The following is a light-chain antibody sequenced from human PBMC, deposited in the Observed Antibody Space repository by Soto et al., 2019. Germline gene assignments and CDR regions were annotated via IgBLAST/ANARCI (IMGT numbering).Light chain of an antibody. CDR3: QPANSFPLT. CDR2: SAS. Sequence: DIQVTQSPSSVSASVGDRVTITCRTSRDVSSWLAWYQQKPGKAPELLIYSASTLQTGVPSRFSGSGSGTDFTLTISSLQPEDFATYYCQPANSFPLTFGGGTKVEIK. CDR1: RDVSSW. J-gene: IGKJ4*01. V-gene: IGKV1-12*01.